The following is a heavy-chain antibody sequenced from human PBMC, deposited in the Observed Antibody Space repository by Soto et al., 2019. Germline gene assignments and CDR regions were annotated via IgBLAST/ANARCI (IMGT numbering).Heavy chain of an antibody. D-gene: IGHD2-21*02. CDR1: GYTFTSYG. Sequence: GASVKVSCKASGYTFTSYGISWVRQAPGQGLEWMGWISAYNGNTNYAQKLQGRVTMTRDTSISTAYMELSRLRSDDTAVYYCAKDDFTDRGDDYFDYWGPGTLVTVSS. CDR3: AKDDFTDRGDDYFDY. V-gene: IGHV1-18*01. J-gene: IGHJ4*02. CDR2: ISAYNGNT.